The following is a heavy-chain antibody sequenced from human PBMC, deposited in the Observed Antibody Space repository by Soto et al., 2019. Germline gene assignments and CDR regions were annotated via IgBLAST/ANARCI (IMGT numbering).Heavy chain of an antibody. J-gene: IGHJ4*02. CDR2: INPSGGST. D-gene: IGHD3-3*01. CDR3: ATDRWRFWRGAAGDDY. Sequence: ASVKVSCKASGYTFTSYYMHWVRQAPGQGLEWMGIINPSGGSTSYAQKFQGRVTMTRDTSTSTVYMELSSLRSEDTAVYYCATDRWRFWRGAAGDDYWGQGTLVTVSS. CDR1: GYTFTSYY. V-gene: IGHV1-46*01.